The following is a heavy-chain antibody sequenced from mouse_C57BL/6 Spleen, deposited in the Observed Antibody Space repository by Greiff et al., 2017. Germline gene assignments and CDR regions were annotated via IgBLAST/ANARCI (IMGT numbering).Heavy chain of an antibody. Sequence: EVQLQESGPVLVKPGASVKMSCKASGYTFTDYYMNWVKQSHGKSLEWIGVINPYNGGTSYNQKFKGKATLTVDKSSSTAYMELNSLTSEDSAVYYCARAKDYDYDGYFDVWGTGTTVTVSS. CDR1: GYTFTDYY. D-gene: IGHD2-4*01. J-gene: IGHJ1*03. CDR3: ARAKDYDYDGYFDV. V-gene: IGHV1-19*01. CDR2: INPYNGGT.